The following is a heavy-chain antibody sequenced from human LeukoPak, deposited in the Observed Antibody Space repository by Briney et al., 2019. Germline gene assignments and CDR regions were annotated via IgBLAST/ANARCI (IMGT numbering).Heavy chain of an antibody. CDR2: MNPNSGIT. Sequence: GASVKVSCKASGYTFTSYDINWVRQATGQGLEWMGWMNPNSGITGYAQKFQGRVTMTRNTSISTAYMELSSLRSEDTAVYYCAIRYGSGEKYYYYYYMDVWGKGTTVTVSS. CDR1: GYTFTSYD. CDR3: AIRYGSGEKYYYYYYMDV. V-gene: IGHV1-8*01. J-gene: IGHJ6*03. D-gene: IGHD3-10*01.